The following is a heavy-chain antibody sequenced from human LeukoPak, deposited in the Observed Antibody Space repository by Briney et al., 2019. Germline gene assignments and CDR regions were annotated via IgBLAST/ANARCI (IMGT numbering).Heavy chain of an antibody. D-gene: IGHD5-24*01. J-gene: IGHJ4*02. CDR1: GGSFSGYY. CDR2: INHSGST. V-gene: IGHV4-34*01. CDR3: AAGRDGYKGE. Sequence: SETLSLTCAVYGGSFSGYYWSWIRQPPGKGLEWIGEINHSGSTNYNPSLKSRVTISVDTSKNQLSLKLSSVTAADTAVYYCAAGRDGYKGEWGQGTLVTVSS.